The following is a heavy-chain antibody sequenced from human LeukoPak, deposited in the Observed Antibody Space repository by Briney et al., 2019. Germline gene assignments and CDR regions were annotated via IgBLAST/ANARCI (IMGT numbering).Heavy chain of an antibody. D-gene: IGHD3-3*01. J-gene: IGHJ4*02. V-gene: IGHV3-30-3*01. Sequence: GRSLRLSCVASGFTFNTYAIHWVRQAPGKGLEWVAVISCDGSNKYYEDSVKGRFTISRDNSKNTLYLQMNSLRAEDMAVYYCAREEWYYFDYWGQGTLVTVSS. CDR3: AREEWYYFDY. CDR1: GFTFNTYA. CDR2: ISCDGSNK.